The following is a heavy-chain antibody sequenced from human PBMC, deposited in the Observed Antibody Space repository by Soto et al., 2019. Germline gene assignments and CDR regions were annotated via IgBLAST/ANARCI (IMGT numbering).Heavy chain of an antibody. Sequence: QVQLVQSGVXVKKPGASVKVSCKASGYTFTSYGVSWVRQAPGQGLEWMGWISAYKGETNYAQKLRGRVTMTTDTFTNTVYMELRSLRSDDTAVYYCARDILCCGGDCYEDTFDIWGQGTMVTVSS. J-gene: IGHJ3*02. V-gene: IGHV1-18*01. CDR3: ARDILCCGGDCYEDTFDI. D-gene: IGHD2-21*02. CDR2: ISAYKGET. CDR1: GYTFTSYG.